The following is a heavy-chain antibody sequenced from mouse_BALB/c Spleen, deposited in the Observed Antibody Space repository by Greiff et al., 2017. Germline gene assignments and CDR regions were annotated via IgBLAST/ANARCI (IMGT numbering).Heavy chain of an antibody. CDR2: ISSGSSTI. CDR1: GFTFSSFG. D-gene: IGHD4-1*01. CDR3: AANWGFDY. V-gene: IGHV5-17*02. Sequence: EVMLVESGGGLVQPGGSRKLSCAASGFTFSSFGMHWVRQAPEKGLEWVAYISSGSSTIYYAATVKGRFTISRDNPKNTLFLQMTSLRSEDTAMYYCAANWGFDYWGEGTTLTVAS. J-gene: IGHJ2*01.